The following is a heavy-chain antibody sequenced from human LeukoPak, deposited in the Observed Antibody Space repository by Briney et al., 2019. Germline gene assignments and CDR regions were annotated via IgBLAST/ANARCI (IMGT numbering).Heavy chain of an antibody. V-gene: IGHV4-59*13. CDR2: IYYLGST. CDR1: GGSISGYY. J-gene: IGHJ4*02. D-gene: IGHD1-26*01. Sequence: SETLSLTCTVSGGSISGYYWSWIRQSPGKGLAWIGYIYYLGSTNYNPSLKSRVTISLDTSKNQFSLKLSSVTAADTAVYYCARAIEGATSTFDYWGQGTPVTVSS. CDR3: ARAIEGATSTFDY.